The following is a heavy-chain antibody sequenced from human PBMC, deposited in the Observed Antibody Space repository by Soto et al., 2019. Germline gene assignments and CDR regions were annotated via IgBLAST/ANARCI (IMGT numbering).Heavy chain of an antibody. CDR3: ARSGDYVAFDY. D-gene: IGHD4-17*01. CDR2: IYYSGYT. J-gene: IGHJ4*02. Sequence: QVQLQESGPGLAKPSQTLSLTCTVSGDSFSSGDYKWSWIRQPPGKGLEWIGYIYYSGYTYNNPSLKSRLTMSVDTSKNQFSLKLRSVTAADTAVYYCARSGDYVAFDYWGQGTLVTVSS. CDR1: GDSFSSGDYK. V-gene: IGHV4-30-4*01.